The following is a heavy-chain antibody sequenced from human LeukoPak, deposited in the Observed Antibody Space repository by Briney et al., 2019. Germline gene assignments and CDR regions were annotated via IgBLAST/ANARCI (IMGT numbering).Heavy chain of an antibody. D-gene: IGHD1-1*01. CDR2: ISASGSST. CDR1: GFTFSDYA. V-gene: IGHV3-23*01. Sequence: GGSLRLSCAASGFTFSDYAMSWVRQAPGKGLEWVSAISASGSSTYYADSVKGRFTISRDSSKNTLYLQMNSLRAEDTAIYYCAKGLERESRLDSWGQGTLVTVSS. J-gene: IGHJ4*02. CDR3: AKGLERESRLDS.